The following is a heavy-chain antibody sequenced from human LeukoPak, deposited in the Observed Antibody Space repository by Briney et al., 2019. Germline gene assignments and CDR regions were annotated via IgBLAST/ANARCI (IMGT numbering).Heavy chain of an antibody. V-gene: IGHV4-4*07. CDR3: ARITDPDYRSGWSGADY. CDR1: GGSLGNYY. CDR2: IYPTGHT. Sequence: SETLSLTCTVSGGSLGNYYWSWIRQPAGKGLEWIGRIYPTGHTHYNPALKSRVTMSVDTSKNQFSLKMTSLTAADTAVYYCARITDPDYRSGWSGADYWGRGTQVTVSA. D-gene: IGHD6-19*01. J-gene: IGHJ4*02.